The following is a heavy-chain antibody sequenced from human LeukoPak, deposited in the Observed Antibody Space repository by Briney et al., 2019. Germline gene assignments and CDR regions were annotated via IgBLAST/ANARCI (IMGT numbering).Heavy chain of an antibody. D-gene: IGHD1-26*01. J-gene: IGHJ6*03. CDR1: RGSLRSYY. CDR3: ARHWELLEGDYYYYMDV. V-gene: IGHV4-4*09. CDR2: IYTSGST. Sequence: PSETLSHTCTVSRGSLRSYYWSWIRPPPGKGLEWVGYIYTSGSTNYNPSLKSRVTISVDTSKNQFSLKLSSVTAADTAVYYCARHWELLEGDYYYYMDVWGKGTTVTVSS.